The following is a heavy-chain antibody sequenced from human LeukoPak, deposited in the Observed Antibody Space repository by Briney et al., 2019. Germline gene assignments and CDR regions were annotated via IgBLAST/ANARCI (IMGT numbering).Heavy chain of an antibody. CDR1: GFTFSSYG. CDR3: AKDLGRLAPNAFDI. J-gene: IGHJ3*02. D-gene: IGHD5-24*01. CDR2: ISYDGSNK. V-gene: IGHV3-30*18. Sequence: TGGSLRLSCAASGFTFSSYGMHWVRQAPGNGLEWATVISYDGSNKYYADSVKGRFTISRDNSKNTLYLQMNSLRAEDTAVYYCAKDLGRLAPNAFDIWGQGTMVTVSS.